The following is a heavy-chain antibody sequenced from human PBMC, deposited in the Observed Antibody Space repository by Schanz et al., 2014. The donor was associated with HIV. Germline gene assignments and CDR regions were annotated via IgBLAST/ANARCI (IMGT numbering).Heavy chain of an antibody. V-gene: IGHV3-48*02. CDR1: GFTFSSYS. J-gene: IGHJ6*02. CDR2: ISSSSTTR. CDR3: ARSPSYGMDV. Sequence: EVQLLESGGGLVQPGGSLRLSCEASGFTFSSYSMNWVRQAPGKGLEWVSYISSSSTTRHYADSVKGRFTISRDNAKNSLSLQMNSLRDEDTAVYYCARSPSYGMDVWGQGTTVTVSS.